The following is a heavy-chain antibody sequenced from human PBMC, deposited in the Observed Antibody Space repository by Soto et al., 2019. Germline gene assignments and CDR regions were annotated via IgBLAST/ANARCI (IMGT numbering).Heavy chain of an antibody. Sequence: PSETLSLTCTVSGGSISSYYWSWIRQPPGKGLEWIGYIYYSGSTNYNPSLKSRVTISVDTSKNQFSLKLSSVTAADTAVYYCARVSSGSYYNVPLPFDYWGQGTLVTVSS. J-gene: IGHJ4*02. CDR2: IYYSGST. D-gene: IGHD3-10*01. V-gene: IGHV4-59*01. CDR1: GGSISSYY. CDR3: ARVSSGSYYNVPLPFDY.